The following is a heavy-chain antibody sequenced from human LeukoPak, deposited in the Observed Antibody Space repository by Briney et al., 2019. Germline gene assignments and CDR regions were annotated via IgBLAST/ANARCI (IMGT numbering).Heavy chain of an antibody. CDR2: IYYSGST. V-gene: IGHV4-39*07. Sequence: SETLSLTCTVSGGSISSSSYYWGWIRQPPGKGLEWIGSIYYSGSTNYNPSLKSRVTISVDTSKNQFSLKLSSVTAADTAVYYCARTTTKYNTYDYWGQGTLVTVSS. CDR3: ARTTTKYNTYDY. J-gene: IGHJ4*02. D-gene: IGHD4-17*01. CDR1: GGSISSSSYY.